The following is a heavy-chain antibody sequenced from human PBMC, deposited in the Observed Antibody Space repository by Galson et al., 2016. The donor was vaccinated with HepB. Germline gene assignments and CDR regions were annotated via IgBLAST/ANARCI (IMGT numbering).Heavy chain of an antibody. J-gene: IGHJ4*02. CDR1: GGIFSNFA. CDR3: AKFSGWYEEKYFFDH. V-gene: IGHV1-69*13. D-gene: IGHD6-19*01. Sequence: SVKVSCKASGGIFSNFAISWVRQAPGQGLEWMGGIIPVFRTANYAQKFQGRVTITADDSTSTAYMELRSLTSEDTAVYYCAKFSGWYEEKYFFDHWGQGTLVTVSS. CDR2: IIPVFRTA.